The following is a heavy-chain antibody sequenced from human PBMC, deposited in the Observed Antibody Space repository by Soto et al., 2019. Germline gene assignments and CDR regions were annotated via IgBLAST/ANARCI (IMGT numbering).Heavy chain of an antibody. D-gene: IGHD2-15*01. CDR2: IYYSGST. Sequence: QLQLQESGPGLVKPSETLSLTCTVSGGSISSSSYYWGWIRQPPGKGLEWIGSIYYSGSTYYNPSLKSGVTISVDTSKNQFSLMLSSVTAADTAVYYCARHTPAISVSDHWGQGTLVTVSS. V-gene: IGHV4-39*01. CDR3: ARHTPAISVSDH. J-gene: IGHJ4*02. CDR1: GGSISSSSYY.